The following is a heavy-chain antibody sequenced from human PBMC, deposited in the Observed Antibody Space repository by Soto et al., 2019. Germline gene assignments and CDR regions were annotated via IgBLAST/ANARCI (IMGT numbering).Heavy chain of an antibody. V-gene: IGHV3-33*05. CDR3: ARWGTTGGLDV. J-gene: IGHJ4*02. Sequence: QVQLVESGGGVVQPWTSLRLSCVGSGVTFRSYVIPWVRQAPGKGLEWVALTSYDGSNNFYGDSVKGRFTIARDNSRNTVELQRDSRRLEDTALYYCARWGTTGGLDVWGQGTLVSVSS. CDR2: TSYDGSNN. CDR1: GVTFRSYV. D-gene: IGHD3-16*01.